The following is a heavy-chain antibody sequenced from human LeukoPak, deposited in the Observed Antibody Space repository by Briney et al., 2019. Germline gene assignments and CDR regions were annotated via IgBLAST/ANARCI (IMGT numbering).Heavy chain of an antibody. CDR3: ARAVTSSGWPRV. Sequence: ASVKVSCKASGYTFTSYAMHWVRQAPGQRLEWMGWINAGNGNTKYSQKFQGRVTITRATSASTAYMELSSLRSEDTAVYYCARAVTSSGWPRVWGQGTLVTVSS. CDR1: GYTFTSYA. J-gene: IGHJ4*02. V-gene: IGHV1-3*01. CDR2: INAGNGNT. D-gene: IGHD6-19*01.